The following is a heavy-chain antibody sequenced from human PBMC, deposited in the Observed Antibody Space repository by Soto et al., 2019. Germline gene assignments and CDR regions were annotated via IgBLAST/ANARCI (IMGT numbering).Heavy chain of an antibody. J-gene: IGHJ5*02. D-gene: IGHD6-13*01. CDR3: ARAQQVRGFDP. Sequence: QVQLVQSGAEVKKPGASVKVSCKASGYTFTSYDINWVRQATGQGLEWMGWMNPNSGNTGYAQKFRRRGTMTRNTALSTAYRPLSSLMSEDTAVYYSARAQQVRGFDPWGPGNQVSVSS. CDR1: GYTFTSYD. V-gene: IGHV1-8*01. CDR2: MNPNSGNT.